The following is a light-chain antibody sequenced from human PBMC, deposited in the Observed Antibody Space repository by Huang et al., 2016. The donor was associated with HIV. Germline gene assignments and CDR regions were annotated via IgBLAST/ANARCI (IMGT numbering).Light chain of an antibody. J-gene: IGKJ4*01. CDR2: GAS. CDR3: QQYNNWPPGT. Sequence: EIVMTQSPATLSVSPGERATLSCRASQSVSSNLAAYQQKPGQAPRLLIYGASTRATGIPARFSGSGSGTEFTLTISSLQSEDFAVYYCQQYNNWPPGTFGGGTKVEIK. V-gene: IGKV3-15*01. CDR1: QSVSSN.